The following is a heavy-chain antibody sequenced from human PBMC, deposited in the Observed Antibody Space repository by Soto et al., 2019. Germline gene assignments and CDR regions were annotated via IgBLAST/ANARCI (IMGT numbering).Heavy chain of an antibody. Sequence: QVQLVQSGAEVKKHGASVKVSCKASGYTFTSYDINWVRQATGQGLEWMGWMNPNSGNTGYAQKFQGRVTMTRNTSIRTASMELSSLRSEDTAVYYCARGASDWNYEVYWGQGTLVTVSS. CDR1: GYTFTSYD. V-gene: IGHV1-8*01. CDR3: ARGASDWNYEVY. CDR2: MNPNSGNT. D-gene: IGHD1-7*01. J-gene: IGHJ4*02.